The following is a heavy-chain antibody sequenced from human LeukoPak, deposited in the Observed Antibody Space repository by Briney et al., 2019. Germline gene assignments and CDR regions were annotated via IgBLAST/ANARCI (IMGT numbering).Heavy chain of an antibody. D-gene: IGHD5-24*01. V-gene: IGHV3-33*01. J-gene: IGHJ6*02. CDR1: GFTFSSYG. CDR2: IWYDGSNK. Sequence: GGSLRLSCAASGFTFSSYGMHWVRQAPGKGLEWVAVIWYDGSNKYYADSVKGRFTISGDNSKNTLYLQMNSLRAEDTAVYYCARDKLYYGMDVWGQGTTVTVSS. CDR3: ARDKLYYGMDV.